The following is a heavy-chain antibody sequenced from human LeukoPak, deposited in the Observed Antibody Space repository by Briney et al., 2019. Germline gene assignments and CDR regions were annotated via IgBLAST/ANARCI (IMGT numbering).Heavy chain of an antibody. D-gene: IGHD4-17*01. Sequence: SETLSLTRAVSGYSISSGYWWSWVRQPPGKGLEWIGEIHHSGRTNYSPSLKSRVTMSVDKSKNHFSLKLTSVTAADTAVYYCARNGDYAADSWGQGTLLTVFS. CDR1: GYSISSGYW. J-gene: IGHJ4*02. V-gene: IGHV4-4*02. CDR3: ARNGDYAADS. CDR2: IHHSGRT.